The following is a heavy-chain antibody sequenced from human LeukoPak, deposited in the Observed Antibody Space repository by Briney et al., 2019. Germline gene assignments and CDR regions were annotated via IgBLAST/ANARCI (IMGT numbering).Heavy chain of an antibody. Sequence: RASVKVSCKASGCTFTSYGISWVRQAPGQGLEWMGWISAYNGNTNYAQRLQGRVTMTTDTSTSTAYMELRSLRSDDTAVYYCARIKGITMVRGVNDYWGQGTLVTVSS. D-gene: IGHD3-10*01. V-gene: IGHV1-18*01. CDR2: ISAYNGNT. J-gene: IGHJ4*02. CDR3: ARIKGITMVRGVNDY. CDR1: GCTFTSYG.